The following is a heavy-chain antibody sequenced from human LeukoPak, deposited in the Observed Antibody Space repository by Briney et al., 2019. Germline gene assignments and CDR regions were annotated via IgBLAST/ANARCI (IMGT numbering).Heavy chain of an antibody. CDR1: GGSISSYY. V-gene: IGHV4-59*06. D-gene: IGHD4-17*01. CDR2: IYYSGST. CDR3: ARESSTTVTTGRSVDY. J-gene: IGHJ4*02. Sequence: PSETLSLTCTVSGGSISSYYWSWIRQHPGKGLEWIGYIYYSGSTYYNPSLKSRVTISVDTSKNQFSLKLSSVTAADTAVYYCARESSTTVTTGRSVDYWGQGTLVTVSS.